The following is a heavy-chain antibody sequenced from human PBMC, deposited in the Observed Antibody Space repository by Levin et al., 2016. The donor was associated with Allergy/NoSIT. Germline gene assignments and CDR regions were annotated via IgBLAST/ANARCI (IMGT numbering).Heavy chain of an antibody. CDR2: ISSSSSTI. CDR1: GFTFSSYS. V-gene: IGHV3-48*04. J-gene: IGHJ4*02. D-gene: IGHD2-8*01. Sequence: GGSLRLSCAASGFTFSSYSMNWVRQAPGKGLEWVSYISSSSSTIYYADSVKGRFTISRDNAKNSLYLQMNSLRAEDTAVYYCARPRDVLMVYAMAGGYENWGQGTLVTVSS. CDR3: ARPRDVLMVYAMAGGYEN.